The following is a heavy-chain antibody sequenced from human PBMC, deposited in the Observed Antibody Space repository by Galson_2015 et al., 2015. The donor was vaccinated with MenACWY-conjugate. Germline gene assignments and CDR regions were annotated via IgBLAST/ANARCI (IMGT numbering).Heavy chain of an antibody. CDR2: IYPGDSDT. J-gene: IGHJ3*01. D-gene: IGHD6-13*01. CDR3: AKRDGSWPDTFDF. Sequence: QSGAEVKNPGESLKSSCKGSGYTFGSYWIGWVRQMPGKGLEWMGIIYPGDSDTTYSPSFQGQVTISVDKSINTAYLQWSSLKASDTAMYYCAKRDGSWPDTFDFWGQGTMVTVSS. V-gene: IGHV5-51*01. CDR1: GYTFGSYW.